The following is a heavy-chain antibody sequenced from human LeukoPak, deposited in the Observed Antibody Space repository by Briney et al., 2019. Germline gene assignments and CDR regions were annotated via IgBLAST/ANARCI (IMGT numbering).Heavy chain of an antibody. CDR1: GFTFSSYP. D-gene: IGHD2-2*01. Sequence: GGSLRLSCAASGFTFSSYPIHWVRQAPGKGLEWVAVISDDGGNKYYADSVKGRFTISRDNSKNTLYLQMNSLRTEGTAVYYCAKANAGYCSSTSCYPFDYWGQGTLVTVSS. V-gene: IGHV3-30-3*01. CDR2: ISDDGGNK. J-gene: IGHJ4*02. CDR3: AKANAGYCSSTSCYPFDY.